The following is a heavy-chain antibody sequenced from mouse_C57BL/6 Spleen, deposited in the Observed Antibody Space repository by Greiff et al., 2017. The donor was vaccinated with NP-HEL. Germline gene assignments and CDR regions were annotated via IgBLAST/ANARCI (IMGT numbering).Heavy chain of an antibody. J-gene: IGHJ2*01. CDR2: IHPNSGST. CDR1: GYTFTSYW. D-gene: IGHD1-1*01. Sequence: VKLQQPGAELVKPGASVKLSCKASGYTFTSYWMHWVKQRPGQGLEWIGMIHPNSGSTNYNEKFKSKATLTVDTSSSTAYMQLSSLTSEDSAVYYCARGSSYGGLDYWGQGTTLTVSS. V-gene: IGHV1-64*01. CDR3: ARGSSYGGLDY.